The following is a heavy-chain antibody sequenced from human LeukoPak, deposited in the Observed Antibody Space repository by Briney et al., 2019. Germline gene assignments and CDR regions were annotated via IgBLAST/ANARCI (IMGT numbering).Heavy chain of an antibody. Sequence: SETLSLTCAVYGGSFSGYYWSWIRQPPGKGLEWIGEINHSGSINYNPSLKSRVTIPVDTSKNQFSLKLSSVTAADTAVYYCARAPMYYYGSGRFVDSWGQGTLVTVSS. CDR2: INHSGSI. D-gene: IGHD3-10*01. CDR1: GGSFSGYY. V-gene: IGHV4-34*01. CDR3: ARAPMYYYGSGRFVDS. J-gene: IGHJ4*02.